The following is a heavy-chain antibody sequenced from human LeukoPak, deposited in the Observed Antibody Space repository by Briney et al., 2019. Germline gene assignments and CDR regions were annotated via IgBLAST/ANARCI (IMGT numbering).Heavy chain of an antibody. D-gene: IGHD6-6*01. Sequence: SETLSLTCTVSGGSISSGGFYWSWIRQFPGTGLEWIGCISATGNTYYNPSLRSRITILLNTSNNQFSLKMSSLTAADTAVYYCTRCPLPARRPWYFHLWGRGTLVTVSS. CDR3: TRCPLPARRPWYFHL. J-gene: IGHJ2*01. CDR1: GGSISSGGFY. CDR2: ISATGNT. V-gene: IGHV4-31*03.